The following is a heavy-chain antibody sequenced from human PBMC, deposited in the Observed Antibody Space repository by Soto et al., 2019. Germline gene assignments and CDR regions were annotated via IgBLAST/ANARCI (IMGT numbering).Heavy chain of an antibody. D-gene: IGHD3-22*01. CDR1: GFTFSDYY. V-gene: IGHV3-11*06. CDR3: ARGGEVITHFDY. J-gene: IGHJ4*02. Sequence: QVQLVESGGGLVKPGGSLRLSCAASGFTFSDYYMSWIRQAPGKGLEWVSYISSSSSYTNYADSVKGRFTISRDNAKNSLYLQMNSLRAEDAAVYYCARGGEVITHFDYWGQGTLVTVSS. CDR2: ISSSSSYT.